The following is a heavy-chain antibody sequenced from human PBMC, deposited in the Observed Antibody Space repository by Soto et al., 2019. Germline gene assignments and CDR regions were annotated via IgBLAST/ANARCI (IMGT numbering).Heavy chain of an antibody. Sequence: GGSLRLSCAASGFTFTNYWMHWVRQTPGKGLEWLSRINGDGSSTIYADSVKGRFTISRDNAKNTLYLLMNSLGAEDSAVYYCVRLSCSSGICYWTFDYWGPGTLVTVYS. CDR1: GFTFTNYW. CDR3: VRLSCSSGICYWTFDY. V-gene: IGHV3-74*01. J-gene: IGHJ4*02. CDR2: INGDGSST. D-gene: IGHD2-8*01.